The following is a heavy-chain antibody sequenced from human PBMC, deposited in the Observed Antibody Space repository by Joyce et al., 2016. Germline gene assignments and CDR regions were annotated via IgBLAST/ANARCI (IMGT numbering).Heavy chain of an antibody. D-gene: IGHD3/OR15-3a*01. J-gene: IGHJ4*02. CDR1: GFAFGTYA. CDR3: ARDRDTIMISAPDY. V-gene: IGHV3-30*04. Sequence: QVQLVESGGGVVQPGRSLRLSCAASGFAFGTYAMHWVRQAPGKGLEWVAFISYASSNKYHADSVTGRFTISRDNSNNTLYLQLNSLRTEDTAVYYCARDRDTIMISAPDYWGQGVLVTVSS. CDR2: ISYASSNK.